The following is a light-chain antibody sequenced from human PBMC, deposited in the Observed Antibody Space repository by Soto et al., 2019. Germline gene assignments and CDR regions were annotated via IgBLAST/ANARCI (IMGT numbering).Light chain of an antibody. CDR2: EVS. J-gene: IGLJ2*01. V-gene: IGLV2-14*01. CDR1: SSDVGAYNY. CDR3: TSSPRTRNLL. Sequence: QSALTQPASLSGSPGQSITISCTGTSSDVGAYNYGSWYQHHPVRATKLIIFEVSHRPSGVSDRFSVSKSGKTASLTISGLQTEDEADYSCTSSPRTRNLLFGGGPQLTVL.